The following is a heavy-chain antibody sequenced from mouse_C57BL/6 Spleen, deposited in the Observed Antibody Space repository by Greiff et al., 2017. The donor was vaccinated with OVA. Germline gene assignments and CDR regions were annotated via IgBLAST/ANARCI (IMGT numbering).Heavy chain of an antibody. CDR3: ARLGGYGAMDY. Sequence: VQLQQPGAELVKPGASVKLSCKASGYTFTSYWMHWVKQRPGQGLEWIGMIHPNSGSTNYNEKFKSKATLTVDKSSSTAYMQLSSLTSEDSAVYYCARLGGYGAMDYWGQGTSVTVSS. CDR1: GYTFTSYW. J-gene: IGHJ4*01. CDR2: IHPNSGST. V-gene: IGHV1-64*01. D-gene: IGHD2-2*01.